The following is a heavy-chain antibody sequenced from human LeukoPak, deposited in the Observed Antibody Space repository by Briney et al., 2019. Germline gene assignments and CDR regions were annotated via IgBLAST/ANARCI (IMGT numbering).Heavy chain of an antibody. Sequence: PGGSLRLSCAGSGFTFSSYSMNWVRQAPGKGLEWVSSISSSSSYIYYADPVKGRFTISRDNAKNSLFLQMNSLRAEDTAVYYCAELGITMIGGVWGKGTTVTISS. CDR2: ISSSSSYI. CDR1: GFTFSSYS. J-gene: IGHJ6*04. CDR3: AELGITMIGGV. D-gene: IGHD3-10*02. V-gene: IGHV3-21*01.